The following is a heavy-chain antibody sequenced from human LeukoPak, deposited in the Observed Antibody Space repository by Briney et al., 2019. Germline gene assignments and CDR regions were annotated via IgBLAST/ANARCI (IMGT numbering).Heavy chain of an antibody. CDR1: GGTSSSYA. CDR3: ARGSGWAPRFDY. D-gene: IGHD6-19*01. V-gene: IGHV1-18*01. J-gene: IGHJ4*02. CDR2: ISAYNGNT. Sequence: GASVKVSCKASGGTSSSYAISWVRQAPGQGLEWMGWISAYNGNTNYAQKLQGRVTMTTDTSTSTAYMEPRSLRSDDTAVYYCARGSGWAPRFDYWGQRTLVTVSS.